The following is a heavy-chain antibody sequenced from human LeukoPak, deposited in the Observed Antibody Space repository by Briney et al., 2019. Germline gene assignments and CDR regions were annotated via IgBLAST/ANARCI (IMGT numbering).Heavy chain of an antibody. Sequence: SETLSLTCTVSGGSISSSSYYWGWIRQPPGKGLEWIGSIYYSGSTYYNPSLKSRVTISVDTSKNQFSLKLSSVTVADTAVYYCASGESIVVVTAPYWPFDYWGQGTLVTVSS. CDR3: ASGESIVVVTAPYWPFDY. D-gene: IGHD2-21*02. CDR1: GGSISSSSYY. V-gene: IGHV4-39*01. CDR2: IYYSGST. J-gene: IGHJ4*02.